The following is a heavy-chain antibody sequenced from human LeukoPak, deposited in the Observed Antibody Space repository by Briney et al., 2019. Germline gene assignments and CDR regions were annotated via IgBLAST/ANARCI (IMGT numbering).Heavy chain of an antibody. CDR3: ARDLVTVTKGFDI. D-gene: IGHD4-17*01. CDR1: GFTFTSYA. Sequence: PGGSLRLSCAASGFTFTSYAMSWVRQAPGKGLEWIGYIYTNGRTNSNPSLKSRVTMSLDTSKNQFSLKLSSVTAADTAVYYCARDLVTVTKGFDIWGQGTMVSVSS. J-gene: IGHJ3*02. CDR2: IYTNGRT. V-gene: IGHV4-59*01.